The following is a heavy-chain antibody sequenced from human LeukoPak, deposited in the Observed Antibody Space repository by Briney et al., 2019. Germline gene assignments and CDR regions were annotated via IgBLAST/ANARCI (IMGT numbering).Heavy chain of an antibody. D-gene: IGHD4-11*01. CDR2: INPNSGGT. CDR1: GYTFTGYY. Sequence: ASVKVSCKTSGYTFTGYYMHWVRQAPGQGLEWMGWINPNSGGTNYAQKFQGRVTMARDTSISTAYMELSRLRSDDTAVYYCARGGRAPAKVSYYNYYMDVWGKGTTVTVSS. CDR3: ARGGRAPAKVSYYNYYMDV. V-gene: IGHV1-2*02. J-gene: IGHJ6*03.